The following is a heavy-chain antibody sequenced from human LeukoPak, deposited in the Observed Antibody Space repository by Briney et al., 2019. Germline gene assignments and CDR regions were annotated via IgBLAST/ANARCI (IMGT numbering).Heavy chain of an antibody. J-gene: IGHJ4*02. CDR1: GGSFSGYY. V-gene: IGHV4-34*01. CDR3: ARGFSYYGFWSAVSPNYFDY. Sequence: SETLSLTCAVYGGSFSGYYWSWIRQPPGKGLEWIGEINHSGSTNYNPSLKSRVTISVDTSKNQFSLKLSSVTAADTAVYYCARGFSYYGFWSAVSPNYFDYWGQGTLVTVSS. CDR2: INHSGST. D-gene: IGHD3-3*01.